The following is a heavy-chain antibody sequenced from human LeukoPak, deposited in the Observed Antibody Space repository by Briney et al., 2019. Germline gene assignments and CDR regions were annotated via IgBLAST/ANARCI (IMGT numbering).Heavy chain of an antibody. V-gene: IGHV3-74*01. D-gene: IGHD1-1*01. CDR3: AREVGWNHFDY. J-gene: IGHJ4*02. Sequence: GGSLRLSCAASGFTFSDYWMHWVRQAPGKGLVWVSRVNRDGSSTSYADSVKGRFTISRDNAKNTLSLQMNSLRAEDTAVYYCAREVGWNHFDYWGQGTLVTVSS. CDR2: VNRDGSST. CDR1: GFTFSDYW.